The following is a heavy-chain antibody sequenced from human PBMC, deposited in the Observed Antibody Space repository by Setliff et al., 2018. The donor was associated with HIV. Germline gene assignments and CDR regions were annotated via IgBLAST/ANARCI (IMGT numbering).Heavy chain of an antibody. CDR2: INYSGRT. V-gene: IGHV4-59*08. D-gene: IGHD3-3*01. CDR1: GGSINTY. J-gene: IGHJ5*02. Sequence: SETLSLTCTVSGGSINTYWSWIRQPPGKGLEWIGYINYSGRTNYNPSLKGRVTISIETSKNQFSLKLSSVTAADTAVYYCARQRGGRVTIFGVSGGWFDPWGQGTLVTVSS. CDR3: ARQRGGRVTIFGVSGGWFDP.